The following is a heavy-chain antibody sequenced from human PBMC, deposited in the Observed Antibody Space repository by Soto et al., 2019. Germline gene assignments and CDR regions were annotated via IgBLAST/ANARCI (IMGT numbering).Heavy chain of an antibody. J-gene: IGHJ4*02. V-gene: IGHV3-33*08. CDR2: IWSGGSNR. Sequence: GGSLRLSCAPSGFTLSSYAISWARQAPGKGLEWVAAIWSGGSNRFYAAPVEGRVTISRDNSKNTLYLEMNTLSAEDTAVYYCASEGYCRTHTCPTFDYWGQGTLVTVSS. D-gene: IGHD2-15*01. CDR1: GFTLSSYA. CDR3: ASEGYCRTHTCPTFDY.